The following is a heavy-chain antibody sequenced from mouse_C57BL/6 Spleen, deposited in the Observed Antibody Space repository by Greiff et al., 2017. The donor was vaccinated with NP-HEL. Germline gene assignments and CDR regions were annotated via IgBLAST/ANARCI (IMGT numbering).Heavy chain of an antibody. V-gene: IGHV1-26*01. CDR1: GYTFTDYY. D-gene: IGHD3-2*02. Sequence: VQLQQSGPELVKPGASVKISCKASGYTFTDYYMNWVKQSHGKSLEWIGDINPNNGGTSYNQKFKGKATLTVDKSSSTAYMELRSLTSEDSAVYYCARGSSGYAMDDWGKGTSVTVSS. CDR3: ARGSSGYAMDD. CDR2: INPNNGGT. J-gene: IGHJ4*01.